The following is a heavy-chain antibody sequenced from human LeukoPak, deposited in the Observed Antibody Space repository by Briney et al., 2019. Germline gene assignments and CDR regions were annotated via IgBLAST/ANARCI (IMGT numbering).Heavy chain of an antibody. D-gene: IGHD3-10*01. V-gene: IGHV3-30*04. CDR2: ISYDGSNK. CDR3: ARDGKFGEGFDY. Sequence: PGGSLRLSCAASGFTFSSYAMHWVRQAPGKGLEWVAVISYDGSNKYYADSVKGRFTISRDNSKNTLYPQMNSLRAEDTAVYYCARDGKFGEGFDYWGQGTLVTVSS. J-gene: IGHJ4*02. CDR1: GFTFSSYA.